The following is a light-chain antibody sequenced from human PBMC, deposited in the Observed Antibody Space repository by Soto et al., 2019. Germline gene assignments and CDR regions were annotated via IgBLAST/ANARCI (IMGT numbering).Light chain of an antibody. J-gene: IGLJ3*02. CDR3: AAWDDSLNGL. CDR1: SSNIGSIT. CDR2: SNN. V-gene: IGLV1-44*01. Sequence: QSVLTQPPSASGTPGQRVTISCSGSSSNIGSITVNWYQQLPGTAPKLLIYSNNQRPSGVPDRFSGSKSGTSASLAISGLQSEDEADYYCAAWDDSLNGLFGGGTKLTVL.